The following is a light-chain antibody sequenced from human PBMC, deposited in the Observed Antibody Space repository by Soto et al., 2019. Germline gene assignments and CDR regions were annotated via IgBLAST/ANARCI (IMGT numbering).Light chain of an antibody. Sequence: QLVLTQPPSASGTPGQRGTISCSGSSSNIGSNTVNWYQQLPGTDPKLLIYSNNQRPSGVPDRFSGSKSGTSASLAISGLQSEDEADYYCAAWDDSLNGWVFGGGTKLTVL. J-gene: IGLJ3*02. V-gene: IGLV1-44*01. CDR3: AAWDDSLNGWV. CDR1: SSNIGSNT. CDR2: SNN.